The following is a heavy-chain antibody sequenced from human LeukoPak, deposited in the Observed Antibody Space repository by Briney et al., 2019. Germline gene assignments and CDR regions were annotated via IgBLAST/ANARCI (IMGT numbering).Heavy chain of an antibody. CDR3: ARSGEPYSSSYFDY. CDR1: GFTFSSYG. CDR2: IPFDGSNT. Sequence: HGGSLILSCAASGFTFSSYGMHWVRQAPGKGLEWVANIPFDGSNTYYADSVKGRFTISRDNAKNSLYLQMNSLRAEDTAVYYRARSGEPYSSSYFDYWGQGTLVTVSS. D-gene: IGHD6-13*01. J-gene: IGHJ4*02. V-gene: IGHV3-30*12.